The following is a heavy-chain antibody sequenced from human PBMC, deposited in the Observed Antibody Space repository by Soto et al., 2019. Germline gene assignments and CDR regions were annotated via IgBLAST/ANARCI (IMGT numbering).Heavy chain of an antibody. CDR1: GGSIITSKYY. CDR3: ARRGYGYNYGFDY. V-gene: IGHV4-39*01. J-gene: IGHJ4*02. Sequence: KTSETLSLTCIVSGGSIITSKYYWGWIRQPPGKGLEWIGSIYYSGSTSYNPSLKSRVTIFIDTPKNQFSLQLTSVTAADTALYYCARRGYGYNYGFDYWGQGTQVTVSS. CDR2: IYYSGST. D-gene: IGHD3-16*01.